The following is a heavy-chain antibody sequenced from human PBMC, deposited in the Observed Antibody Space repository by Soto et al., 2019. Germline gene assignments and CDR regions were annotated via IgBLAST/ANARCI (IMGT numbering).Heavy chain of an antibody. J-gene: IGHJ4*02. CDR3: TTGQRPIRFLEWFSRYYFDF. CDR2: FDPEHGET. V-gene: IGHV1-24*01. Sequence: QLQLVQSGAEVQKPGASVKVSCKVSGYTLAELSMHWVRQAPGKGLEWMGGFDPEHGETIYSQKFQGRVTMTLDTSTYTAYMELSSLRSEDTALYYCTTGQRPIRFLEWFSRYYFDFWGQGTLVTVSS. CDR1: GYTLAELS. D-gene: IGHD3-3*01.